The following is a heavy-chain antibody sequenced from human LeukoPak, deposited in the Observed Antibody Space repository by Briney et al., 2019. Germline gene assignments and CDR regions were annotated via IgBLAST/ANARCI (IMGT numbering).Heavy chain of an antibody. J-gene: IGHJ6*03. CDR2: IYYSGST. D-gene: IGHD6-13*01. CDR3: ARQGSIAAAGTVYYYYYMDV. CDR1: GGSISSYY. Sequence: PSETLSLTCTVSGGSISSYYWSWIRQPPGKGLEWIGYIYYSGSTNYNPSLKSRVTISVDTSKNQFSLKLSSVTAADTAVYYCARQGSIAAAGTVYYYYYMDVWGKGTTVTVSS. V-gene: IGHV4-59*01.